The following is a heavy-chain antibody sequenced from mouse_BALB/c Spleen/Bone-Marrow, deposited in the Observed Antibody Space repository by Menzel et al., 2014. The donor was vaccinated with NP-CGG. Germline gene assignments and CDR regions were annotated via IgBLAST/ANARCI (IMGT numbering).Heavy chain of an antibody. CDR3: AALYGIVFDY. Sequence: VQLQQSGPDLVKPGASVKISYKTSGYTFTEYTMHWVRQSHGKSLEWIGGINPNNGGTTYNQKFKGKATLTVDKSSSTAYMELRSLTSEVSAVYYCAALYGIVFDYWGQGTTLTVSS. CDR1: GYTFTEYT. CDR2: INPNNGGT. J-gene: IGHJ2*01. D-gene: IGHD2-1*01. V-gene: IGHV1-18*01.